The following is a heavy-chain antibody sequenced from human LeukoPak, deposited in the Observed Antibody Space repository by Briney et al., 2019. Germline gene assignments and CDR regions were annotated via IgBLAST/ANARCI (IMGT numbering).Heavy chain of an antibody. J-gene: IGHJ4*02. CDR1: GFTFSSYA. CDR3: ARDVLELSPAAGDDY. V-gene: IGHV3-30-3*01. CDR2: ISYDGSNK. Sequence: GGSLRLSCAASGFTFSSYAMHWVRQAPGKGLEWVAVISYDGSNKYYADSVKGRFTISSGNSKNTLYLQMNSLRAEDTAVYYCARDVLELSPAAGDDYWGQGTLVTVSS. D-gene: IGHD3-3*01.